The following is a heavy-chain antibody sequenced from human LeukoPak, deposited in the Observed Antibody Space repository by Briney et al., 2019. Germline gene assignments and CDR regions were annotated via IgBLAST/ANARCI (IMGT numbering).Heavy chain of an antibody. CDR1: GFTFSSYS. V-gene: IGHV3-21*01. J-gene: IGHJ4*02. Sequence: GGSVRLSCAASGFTFSSYSMNWVRRAPGKGLEWVSSITAASSYIYYADSVRGRFTISRDNAKNSLYLQMNSLRAEDTAVYYCARPAAAIPPYWGQGTLVSVSS. CDR2: ITAASSYI. CDR3: ARPAAAIPPY. D-gene: IGHD6-13*01.